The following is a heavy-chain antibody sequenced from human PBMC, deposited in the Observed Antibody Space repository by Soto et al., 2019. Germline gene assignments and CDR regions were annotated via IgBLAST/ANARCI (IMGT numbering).Heavy chain of an antibody. J-gene: IGHJ6*02. Sequence: PGESLKISCQGSGYNFATHWIGWVRHKAGKGLEWMGIIFPGDAETRYSPSFQGHITISADKSISIAYPRWSSLKASDTGMYYCATPGGFGMDVWGQGTTVTVSS. CDR3: ATPGGFGMDV. V-gene: IGHV5-51*01. CDR2: IFPGDAET. D-gene: IGHD5-12*01. CDR1: GYNFATHW.